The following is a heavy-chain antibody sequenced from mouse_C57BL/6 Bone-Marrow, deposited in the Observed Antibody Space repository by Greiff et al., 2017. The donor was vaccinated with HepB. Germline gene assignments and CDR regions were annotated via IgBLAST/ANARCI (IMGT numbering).Heavy chain of an antibody. CDR2: INPNNGTT. J-gene: IGHJ4*01. Sequence: VQLKESGPELVKPGASVKISCKASGYSFTDYNMNWVKQSNGKSLEWIGVINPNNGTTSYNQKFKGKATLTVDQSSSTAYMQLSSLTSEDSAVYYCARRRRFYGPYAMDYWGQGTSVTVSS. V-gene: IGHV1-39*01. CDR1: GYSFTDYN. CDR3: ARRRRFYGPYAMDY. D-gene: IGHD1-1*01.